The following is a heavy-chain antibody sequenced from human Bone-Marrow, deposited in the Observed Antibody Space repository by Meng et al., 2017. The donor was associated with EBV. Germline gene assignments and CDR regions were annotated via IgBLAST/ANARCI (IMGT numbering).Heavy chain of an antibody. V-gene: IGHV1-69*01. J-gene: IGHJ4*02. CDR3: ASESGRGYTPDY. Sequence: VRLVQSAAEVKEPCPSVKVSCNTSGGTFRNYASSWMRQAPGQGLEWLGGLIPMLGAPNYAQKFQGRVTITADESTSTHYMDLNSLRSEDTAVYYCASESGRGYTPDYWGQGTLVTVS. D-gene: IGHD3-10*01. CDR2: LIPMLGAP. CDR1: GGTFRNYA.